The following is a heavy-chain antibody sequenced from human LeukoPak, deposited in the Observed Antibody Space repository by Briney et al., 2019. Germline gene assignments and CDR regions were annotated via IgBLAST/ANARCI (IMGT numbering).Heavy chain of an antibody. CDR2: INHSGST. Sequence: SETLSLTCAVYGGSFSGYYWSWIRQPPGKGLEWIGEINHSGSTNYNPSLKSRVTISVDTSKNQFSLKLSSVTAADTAVYYCARGEMVYAIQAYNWFDPWGQGTLVTVSS. V-gene: IGHV4-34*01. J-gene: IGHJ5*02. CDR1: GGSFSGYY. D-gene: IGHD2-8*01. CDR3: ARGEMVYAIQAYNWFDP.